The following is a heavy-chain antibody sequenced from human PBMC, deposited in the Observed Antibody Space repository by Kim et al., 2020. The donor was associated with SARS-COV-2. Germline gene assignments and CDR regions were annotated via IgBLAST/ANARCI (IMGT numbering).Heavy chain of an antibody. CDR2: VWHDGSNK. CDR3: ARGGEQLVS. V-gene: IGHV3-33*01. J-gene: IGHJ4*02. Sequence: GGSLRLSCAASGFIFNTYGMHWVRQAPGKGVEWVAIVWHDGSNKYYADSVKGRFTISRDNSRNRVDLQLNTLRAADTAVYYCARGGEQLVSWGQGTLVTVSS. D-gene: IGHD6-6*01. CDR1: GFIFNTYG.